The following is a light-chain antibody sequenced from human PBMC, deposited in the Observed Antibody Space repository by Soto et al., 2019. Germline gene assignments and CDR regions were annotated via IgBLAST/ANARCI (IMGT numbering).Light chain of an antibody. CDR3: QQYGDSPKYT. Sequence: DILLTQSPDSLAVSLGERATINCKSSQSVLYSSDNKNYLAWYQQKPGQAPRLLIYGASSRATGIPDRFSGSGSGTDFTLTISRLEPEDFAVYYCQQYGDSPKYTFGQGTRLEIK. CDR2: GAS. V-gene: IGKV4-1*01. J-gene: IGKJ5*01. CDR1: QSVLYSSDNKNY.